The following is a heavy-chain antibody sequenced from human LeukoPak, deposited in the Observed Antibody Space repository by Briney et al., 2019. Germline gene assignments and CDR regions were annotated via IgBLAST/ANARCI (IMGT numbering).Heavy chain of an antibody. Sequence: GGSLRLPCAASGFTFSSYAMHWVRQAPGKGLEWVAVISYDGSNKYYADSVKGRFTISRDNSKNTLYLQMNSLRAEDTAVYYCARDRGRQAVAGSHDAFDIWGQGTTVIVSP. D-gene: IGHD6-19*01. CDR2: ISYDGSNK. V-gene: IGHV3-30*04. J-gene: IGHJ3*02. CDR1: GFTFSSYA. CDR3: ARDRGRQAVAGSHDAFDI.